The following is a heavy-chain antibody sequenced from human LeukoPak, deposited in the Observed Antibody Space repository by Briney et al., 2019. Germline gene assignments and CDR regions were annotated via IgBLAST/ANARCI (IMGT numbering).Heavy chain of an antibody. CDR2: IYYSGST. D-gene: IGHD3-22*01. Sequence: PSETLSLTCTVSGGSISSSSYYWGWIRQPPGKGLEWIGSIYYSGSTYYNPSLKSRVTISVDTSKNQFSLKLSSVTAADTAVYYCARDPGEGMIVVVNYFDYWGQGTLVTVSS. CDR3: ARDPGEGMIVVVNYFDY. V-gene: IGHV4-39*07. J-gene: IGHJ4*02. CDR1: GGSISSSSYY.